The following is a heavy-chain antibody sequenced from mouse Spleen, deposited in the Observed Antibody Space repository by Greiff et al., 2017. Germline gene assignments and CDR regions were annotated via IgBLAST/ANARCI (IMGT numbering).Heavy chain of an antibody. J-gene: IGHJ1*01. V-gene: IGHV5-17*01. D-gene: IGHD2-3*01. Sequence: EVMLVESGGGLVKPGGSLELSCAASGFTFSDYGMHWVRQAPEKGLEWVAYISSGSSTIYYADTVKGRFTISRDNAKNTLFLQMTSLRSEDTAMYYCARYDGNYVWYFDVWGAGTTVTVSS. CDR1: GFTFSDYG. CDR3: ARYDGNYVWYFDV. CDR2: ISSGSSTI.